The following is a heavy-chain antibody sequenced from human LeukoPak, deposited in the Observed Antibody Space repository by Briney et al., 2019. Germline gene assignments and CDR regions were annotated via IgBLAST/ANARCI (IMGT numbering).Heavy chain of an antibody. CDR3: ARMGDYYDSSGYRHDAFDI. Sequence: ASVKVSCKASGYTFTGNYLHWVRQAPGQGLECMGWINPNSGETHYAQKFQGRVTMTRDTSISTAYMDLNSLRSDDSAVYYCARMGDYYDSSGYRHDAFDIWGQGTMVTVSS. J-gene: IGHJ3*02. CDR2: INPNSGET. D-gene: IGHD3-22*01. V-gene: IGHV1-2*02. CDR1: GYTFTGNY.